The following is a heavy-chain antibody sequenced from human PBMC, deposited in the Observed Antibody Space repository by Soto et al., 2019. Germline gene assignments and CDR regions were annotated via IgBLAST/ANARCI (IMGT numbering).Heavy chain of an antibody. D-gene: IGHD5-18*01. CDR1: GFPFSSYN. V-gene: IGHV3-21*01. CDR2: ISASSSI. J-gene: IGHJ4*02. Sequence: EVQLVESGGGLVKPGGSLRLSCAASGFPFSSYNMNWVRQAPGKGLEWVASISASSSIYYADSMKGRFNISRDNAKNSLYLHMNDLRAEDTAVYYCARDDGGYRYGRRQYHFDSWGQGTLVTVSS. CDR3: ARDDGGYRYGRRQYHFDS.